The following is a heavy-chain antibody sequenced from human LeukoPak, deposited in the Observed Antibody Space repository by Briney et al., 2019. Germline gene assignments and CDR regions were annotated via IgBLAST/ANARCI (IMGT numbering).Heavy chain of an antibody. J-gene: IGHJ4*02. CDR2: IIPILGIA. CDR1: GYNLINYG. Sequence: GASVKVSCKASGYNLINYGISWVRQAPGQGLEWMGRIIPILGIANYAQKFQGRVTITADESTSTAYMELSSLRSEDTAVYYCARDKELSGYDSRYFDYWGQGTLVTVSS. CDR3: ARDKELSGYDSRYFDY. V-gene: IGHV1-69*04. D-gene: IGHD5-12*01.